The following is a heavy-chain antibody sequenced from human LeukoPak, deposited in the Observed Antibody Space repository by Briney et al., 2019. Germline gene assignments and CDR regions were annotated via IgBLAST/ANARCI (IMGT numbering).Heavy chain of an antibody. J-gene: IGHJ4*02. Sequence: GGSLRLSCAASGFTFDDYAMHWVRQAPGKGLEWVSGISWNSGSIGYAGSVKGRFTISRDNAKNSLYLQMNSLRAEDTAVYYCARDRYSSGWYLFDYWGQGTLVTVSS. D-gene: IGHD6-19*01. CDR3: ARDRYSSGWYLFDY. V-gene: IGHV3-9*01. CDR1: GFTFDDYA. CDR2: ISWNSGSI.